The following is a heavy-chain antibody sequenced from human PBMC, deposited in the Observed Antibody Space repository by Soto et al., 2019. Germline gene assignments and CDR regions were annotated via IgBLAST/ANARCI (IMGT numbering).Heavy chain of an antibody. V-gene: IGHV4-59*01. CDR2: IYSSGIT. D-gene: IGHD5-18*01. CDR1: GDSISTYY. CDR3: VKATGYSYGYFEYFDY. J-gene: IGHJ4*02. Sequence: SETLSLTCTVSGDSISTYYWSWIRQPPGKELEWIGYIYSSGITKYNPSLKSRVTISEDTSKNQFSLSLNSVTAADTAVYYCVKATGYSYGYFEYFDYWGQGTLVTVSS.